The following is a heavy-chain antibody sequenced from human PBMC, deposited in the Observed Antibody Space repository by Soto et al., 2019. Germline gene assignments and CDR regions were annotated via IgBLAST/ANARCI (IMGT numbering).Heavy chain of an antibody. CDR1: GGTFSSYP. Sequence: QGQLVQAGGDVKKPGSSVKVSCKASGGTFSSYPISWVRQAPGQGLEWMGGIIPLFGTADYAQKFPGRVTFTADESTSTAYMELSSLRSEDTAVYYCARGGNSDYYYGMNVWGQGTTVTVSS. D-gene: IGHD2-21*02. J-gene: IGHJ6*02. CDR2: IIPLFGTA. V-gene: IGHV1-69*01. CDR3: ARGGNSDYYYGMNV.